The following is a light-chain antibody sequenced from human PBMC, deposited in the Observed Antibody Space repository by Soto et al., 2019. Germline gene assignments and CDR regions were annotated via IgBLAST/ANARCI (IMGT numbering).Light chain of an antibody. Sequence: EVVMTQSPATLSVYPGERATLSCRASQSVSSNLAWYQQKRGQAPRLLIYGASTRATGVPDRFSGSGSGTEFTLILSSLQSEDFAVYYCQQYNSWHPGAVGQGTKVEIK. J-gene: IGKJ1*01. CDR1: QSVSSN. CDR3: QQYNSWHPGA. V-gene: IGKV3-15*01. CDR2: GAS.